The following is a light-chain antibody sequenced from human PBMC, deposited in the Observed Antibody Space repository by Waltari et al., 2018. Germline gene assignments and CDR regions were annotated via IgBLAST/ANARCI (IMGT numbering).Light chain of an antibody. CDR1: AGAVTSGNY. V-gene: IGLV7-43*01. CDR2: STT. J-gene: IGLJ3*02. CDR3: LLYDGSDQV. Sequence: QTVVTQEPSLTVSPGGAVTLTCASSAGAVTSGNYPNWIQQKPGQVPRSLIHSTTNRHSWTPAGFSGSLLGGKAALTLSGVQPEDEAEYYCLLYDGSDQVFGGGTKLTVL.